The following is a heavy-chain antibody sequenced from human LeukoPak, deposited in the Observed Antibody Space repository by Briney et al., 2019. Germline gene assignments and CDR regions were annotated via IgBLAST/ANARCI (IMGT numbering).Heavy chain of an antibody. D-gene: IGHD6-13*01. CDR3: ARVEYSSSWTPLSFDP. V-gene: IGHV6-1*01. Sequence: SQTLSLTCALSGDSVSSNSAAWNWIRQSPSRGLEWLGRTYYRSKWYNDYAVSVKGRITINPDTSKNQFSLQLNSVTPEDTAMYYCARVEYSSSWTPLSFDPWGQGTLVTVSS. J-gene: IGHJ5*02. CDR1: GDSVSSNSAA. CDR2: TYYRSKWYN.